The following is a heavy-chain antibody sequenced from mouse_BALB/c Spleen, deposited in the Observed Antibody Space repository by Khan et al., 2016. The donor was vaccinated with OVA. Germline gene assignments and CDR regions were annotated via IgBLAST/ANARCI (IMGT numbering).Heavy chain of an antibody. D-gene: IGHD1-2*01. Sequence: EVELVESGGGLVQPGGSRKLSCAASGFTFSDYGMAWVRQAPGKGPEWVAFISDLAYTIYYGDAVTGRFTISRENAKNTLYLEMSSLRSEDTASYYCARGGGTAPFAYWGLGTLVTVSA. J-gene: IGHJ3*01. CDR1: GFTFSDYG. CDR2: ISDLAYTI. V-gene: IGHV5-15*02. CDR3: ARGGGTAPFAY.